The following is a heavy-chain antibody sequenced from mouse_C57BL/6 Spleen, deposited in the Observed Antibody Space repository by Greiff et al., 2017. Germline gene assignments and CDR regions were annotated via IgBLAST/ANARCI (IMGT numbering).Heavy chain of an antibody. J-gene: IGHJ3*01. CDR2: IHPNSGST. CDR1: GYTFTSYW. D-gene: IGHD2-4*01. V-gene: IGHV1-64*01. Sequence: QVQLQQPGAELVKPGASVKLSCKASGYTFTSYWMHWVKQRPGQGLEWIGMIHPNSGSTNYNEKFKSKATLTVDKSSSTAYMQLSSLTSEDSAVYYCARTPYDYDGAWFAYWGQGTLVTVSA. CDR3: ARTPYDYDGAWFAY.